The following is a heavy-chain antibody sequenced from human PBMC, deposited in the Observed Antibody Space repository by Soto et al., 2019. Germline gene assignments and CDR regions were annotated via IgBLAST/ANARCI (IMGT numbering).Heavy chain of an antibody. CDR3: ARDYGGNSGT. J-gene: IGHJ4*02. V-gene: IGHV4-31*03. Sequence: SETLSLTCTVSGGSISSSRCHWGWIRQHPGKGLEWIGYINYSGSTYYNPSLKSRVTISVDTSKNQFSLKLSSVTAADTAVYYCARDYGGNSGTWGQGTLVTVSS. CDR2: INYSGST. CDR1: GGSISSSRCH. D-gene: IGHD4-17*01.